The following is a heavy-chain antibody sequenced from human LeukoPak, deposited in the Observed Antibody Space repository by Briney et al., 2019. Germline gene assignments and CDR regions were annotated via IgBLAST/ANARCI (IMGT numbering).Heavy chain of an antibody. CDR1: GXTFSNAW. Sequence: SGGSLRLSCAASGXTFSNAWMSWVRQAPGKGLEWIDRIKRKTDGGTTDYAAPVKGRFTISRDDSTDTLYLQLNSLKTEDTAIYYCTTDPRNGYYFDYWGQGTLVTVSS. V-gene: IGHV3-15*01. D-gene: IGHD1-1*01. CDR3: TTDPRNGYYFDY. CDR2: IKRKTDGGTT. J-gene: IGHJ4*02.